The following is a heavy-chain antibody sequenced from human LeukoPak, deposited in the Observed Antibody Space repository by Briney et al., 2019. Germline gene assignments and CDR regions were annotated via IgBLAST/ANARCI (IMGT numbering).Heavy chain of an antibody. CDR1: GFTFDDYT. CDR2: ISWDGGST. D-gene: IGHD6-25*01. Sequence: GGSLRLSCAASGFTFDDYTMHWVRQAPGKGLEWVSLISWDGGSTYYADSVKGRFTISRDNSKNSLYLQMNSLRTEDTALYYCAKERIAAGGGFDYWGQGTLVTVSS. V-gene: IGHV3-43*01. J-gene: IGHJ4*02. CDR3: AKERIAAGGGFDY.